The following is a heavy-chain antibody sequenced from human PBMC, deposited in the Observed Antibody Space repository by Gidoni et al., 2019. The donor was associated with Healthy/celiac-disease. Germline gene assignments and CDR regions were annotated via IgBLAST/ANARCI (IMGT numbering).Heavy chain of an antibody. CDR3: ARGSVIAAAGRPHYYYGMDV. Sequence: EVKKPGASVKVSCKASGYTFTSYDITWVRQATGQGLEWMGWMNPNSGNTGYAQKFQGRVTMTRNTSISTAYMELSSLRSEDTAVYYCARGSVIAAAGRPHYYYGMDVWGQGTTVTVSS. V-gene: IGHV1-8*01. J-gene: IGHJ6*02. CDR2: MNPNSGNT. D-gene: IGHD6-13*01. CDR1: GYTFTSYD.